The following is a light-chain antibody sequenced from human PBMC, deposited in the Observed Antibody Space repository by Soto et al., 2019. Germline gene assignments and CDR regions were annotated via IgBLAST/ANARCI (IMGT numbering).Light chain of an antibody. CDR2: QDT. J-gene: IGLJ2*01. Sequence: SYELTQPPSVSVSPGQTASITCSGDKLGDKYACWYQHKPGQSPVMVIYQDTKRPSGIPERFSGSNSGNTATLTISGTQAMDEADYYCQAWDISTNVVFGGGTQLTVL. CDR1: KLGDKY. V-gene: IGLV3-1*01. CDR3: QAWDISTNVV.